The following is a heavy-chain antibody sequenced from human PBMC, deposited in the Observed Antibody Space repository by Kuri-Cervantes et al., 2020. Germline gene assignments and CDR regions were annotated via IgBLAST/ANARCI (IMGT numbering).Heavy chain of an antibody. CDR3: AGDYDSSGNFDY. D-gene: IGHD3-22*01. V-gene: IGHV6-1*01. Sequence: SETLSLTCAISGDSVSSNSAAWNWIRQSLSRGLEWLGRTYYRSKWYNDYAVSVKSRITINPDTSKNQFSLQLNSVTPEDTAVYYCAGDYDSSGNFDYWGQGTLVTVSS. J-gene: IGHJ4*02. CDR2: TYYRSKWYN. CDR1: GDSVSSNSAA.